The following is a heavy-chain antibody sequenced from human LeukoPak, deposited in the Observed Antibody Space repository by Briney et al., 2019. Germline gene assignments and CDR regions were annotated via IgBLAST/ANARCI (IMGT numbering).Heavy chain of an antibody. D-gene: IGHD2/OR15-2a*01. CDR1: SGSISTYY. V-gene: IGHV4-59*08. CDR3: ARHTFPASYYAMDV. Sequence: SETLSLTCTVSSGSISTYYWSWIRQPPGKGLEWIGYVYYTGSTNYNPSLKSPVIISVDTSKNQFSLKLTSATAADTAVYYCARHTFPASYYAMDVWGQGTTVTVSS. CDR2: VYYTGST. J-gene: IGHJ6*02.